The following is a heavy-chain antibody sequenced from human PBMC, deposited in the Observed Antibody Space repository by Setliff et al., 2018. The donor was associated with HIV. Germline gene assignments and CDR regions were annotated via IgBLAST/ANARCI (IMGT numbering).Heavy chain of an antibody. J-gene: IGHJ6*02. Sequence: GESLKLSCKGSGYSFSSYWIGWVRQMPGKGLEWMGIIYPSDSDTRYSPSFQGQVTISADKSISTAYLQCSSLKASDTAMYYCARLGGICSGGSCTALAYTMDVWGQGTTVTVSS. CDR1: GYSFSSYW. CDR3: ARLGGICSGGSCTALAYTMDV. D-gene: IGHD2-15*01. V-gene: IGHV5-51*01. CDR2: IYPSDSDT.